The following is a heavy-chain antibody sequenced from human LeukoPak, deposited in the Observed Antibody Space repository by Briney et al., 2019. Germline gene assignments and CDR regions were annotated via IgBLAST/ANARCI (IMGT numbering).Heavy chain of an antibody. CDR2: IKQDGTEK. D-gene: IGHD3-9*01. Sequence: GGSLRPSCAGSGLTFRSYWMNWVRQAPGKGLEWLAIIKQDGTEKHYKGSVEGRFTISRDNAKNSLHLQMNSLRAEDTAVYYCAGGSGYLITSWGQGTLVTVSS. J-gene: IGHJ5*02. V-gene: IGHV3-7*01. CDR1: GLTFRSYW. CDR3: AGGSGYLITS.